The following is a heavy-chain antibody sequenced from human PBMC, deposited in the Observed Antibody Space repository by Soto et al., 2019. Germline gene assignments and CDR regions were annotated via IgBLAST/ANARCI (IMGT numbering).Heavy chain of an antibody. Sequence: QITLKESGPTLVKPTQTLTLTCTFSGFSLSTSGVGVGWIRQPPGKALEWLALIYWDDDKRYSPSLKSRLTITNDTSKDQVVLTMTNMDPVDTATYYCAHRLATVTTEHDAFDIWGQGTMVTVSS. CDR2: IYWDDDK. CDR1: GFSLSTSGVG. J-gene: IGHJ3*02. CDR3: AHRLATVTTEHDAFDI. V-gene: IGHV2-5*02. D-gene: IGHD4-17*01.